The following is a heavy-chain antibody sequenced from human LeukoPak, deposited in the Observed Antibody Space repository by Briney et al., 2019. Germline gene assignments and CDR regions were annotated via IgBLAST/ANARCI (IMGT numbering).Heavy chain of an antibody. V-gene: IGHV3-20*04. CDR3: ARGSVGATYNWFDP. CDR2: INRNGGST. D-gene: IGHD1-26*01. J-gene: IGHJ5*02. CDR1: GFTFDDYG. Sequence: GGSLRLSCAASGFTFDDYGMSWVRQAPGKGLEWVSGINRNGGSTGYADSVKGRFTISRDNAKNSLYLQMNSLRAEDTALYYCARGSVGATYNWFDPWGQGTLVTVSS.